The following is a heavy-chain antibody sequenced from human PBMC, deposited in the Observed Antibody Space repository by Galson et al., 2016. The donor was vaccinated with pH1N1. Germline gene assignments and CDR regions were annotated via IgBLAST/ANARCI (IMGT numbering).Heavy chain of an antibody. J-gene: IGHJ4*02. CDR3: ARGRYCNNRDCFMGIDS. CDR1: GYTFTGYY. D-gene: IGHD2-8*01. CDR2: IKPNSGDT. Sequence: SVKVSCKASGYTFTGYYLHWVRQAPGQGLEWMGWIKPNSGDTKYAQKSQGRVTMTRDTSISTAYMELSSLRSDDTAIYYCARGRYCNNRDCFMGIDSWGQGTLVTVSS. V-gene: IGHV1-2*02.